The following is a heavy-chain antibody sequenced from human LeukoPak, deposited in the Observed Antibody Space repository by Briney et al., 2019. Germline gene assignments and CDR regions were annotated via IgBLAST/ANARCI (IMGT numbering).Heavy chain of an antibody. CDR1: GFTFSRFW. V-gene: IGHV3-30*03. J-gene: IGHJ4*02. CDR2: ISYDGSNK. CDR3: ARGTLNIPGEHGAFDY. D-gene: IGHD1-14*01. Sequence: GGSLRLSCEASGFTFSRFWMSWVRQAPGKGLEWVAVISYDGSNKYYADSVKGRFTISRDNAKNSLYLQMNSLRAEDTAVYYCARGTLNIPGEHGAFDYWGQGTLVTVSS.